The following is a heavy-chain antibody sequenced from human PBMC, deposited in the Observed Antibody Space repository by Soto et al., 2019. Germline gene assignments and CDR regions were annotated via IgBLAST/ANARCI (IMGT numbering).Heavy chain of an antibody. V-gene: IGHV1-69*01. CDR1: GVTFTTHE. CDR3: ARDQYRHGSGTYYVTGWDH. J-gene: IGHJ4*02. CDR2: ITPIFGTT. Sequence: QVQLVQSGAEVRKTGSSVKVSCRAYGVTFTTHEFSWVRQAPGQGPEWMGGITPIFGTTKYGPKFQSRVTITADESTSTVYMELRSLRSDDTAVYYCARDQYRHGSGTYYVTGWDHWGQGTLVTVSS. D-gene: IGHD3-10*01.